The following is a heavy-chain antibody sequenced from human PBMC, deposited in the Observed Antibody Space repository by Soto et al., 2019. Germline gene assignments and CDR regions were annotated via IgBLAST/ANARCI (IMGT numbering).Heavy chain of an antibody. D-gene: IGHD6-19*01. J-gene: IGHJ4*02. V-gene: IGHV1-3*01. Sequence: ASVKVTCKASGYTFTRYAMHWVRQAPGQRLEWMGWINAGNGNTKYSQKFQGRVTITTDTSASTAYMELSSLRSEDTAVYYCARDGAVAGDSNFDYWGQGTLVTVSS. CDR1: GYTFTRYA. CDR3: ARDGAVAGDSNFDY. CDR2: INAGNGNT.